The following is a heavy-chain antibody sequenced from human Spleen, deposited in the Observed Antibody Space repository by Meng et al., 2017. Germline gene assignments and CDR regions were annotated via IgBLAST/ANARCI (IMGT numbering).Heavy chain of an antibody. CDR3: VRDENISLGKLFGDY. J-gene: IGHJ4*02. CDR1: GYPFTAYY. CDR2: IIPNSGDT. V-gene: IGHV1-2*06. D-gene: IGHD2-21*01. Sequence: QVRLVQAGAEVKEPGASVKVSSKPSGYPFTAYYIHWVRQAPGQGLEWMGHIIPNSGDTLYAPKFQGRVSMTADTSIGTAYVELSGLRSDDTAIYYCVRDENISLGKLFGDYWGQGTLVTVSS.